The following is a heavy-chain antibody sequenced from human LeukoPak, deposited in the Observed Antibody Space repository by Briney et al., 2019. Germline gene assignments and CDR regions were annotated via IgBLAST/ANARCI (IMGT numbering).Heavy chain of an antibody. D-gene: IGHD2-2*01. J-gene: IGHJ4*02. V-gene: IGHV3-9*01. CDR2: ISWNSGSI. CDR3: AKASSTSSQPNYFDY. Sequence: GGSLRLSCAASGFTFDDYAMHWVRQAPGKGLEWVSGISWNSGSIGYADSVKGRFTISRGNAKNSLYLQMNSLRAEDTALYYCAKASSTSSQPNYFDYWGQGTLVTVSS. CDR1: GFTFDDYA.